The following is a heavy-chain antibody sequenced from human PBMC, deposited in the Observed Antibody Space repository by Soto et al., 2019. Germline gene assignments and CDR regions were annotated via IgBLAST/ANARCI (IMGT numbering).Heavy chain of an antibody. CDR3: ASRLRSYYYYGMDV. CDR1: GFTFSSYG. D-gene: IGHD5-12*01. Sequence: GGSLRLSCAASGFTFSSYGMHWVRQAPGKGLEWVAVIWYDGSNKYYADSVKGRFTISRDNSKNTLYLQMNSLRAEDTAVYYCASRLRSYYYYGMDVWGQGTTVTVSS. V-gene: IGHV3-33*01. J-gene: IGHJ6*02. CDR2: IWYDGSNK.